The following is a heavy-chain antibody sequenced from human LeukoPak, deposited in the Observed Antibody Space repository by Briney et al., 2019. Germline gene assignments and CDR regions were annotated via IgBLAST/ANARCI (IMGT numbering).Heavy chain of an antibody. J-gene: IGHJ4*02. CDR1: GFTFSDYY. D-gene: IGHD6-19*01. CDR2: ISSSGSTI. V-gene: IGHV3-11*01. Sequence: PGGSLRLSCAASGFTFSDYYMSWIRQAPGKGLEWVSYISSSGSTIYYADSVKGRFTITRDNAENSLYLQMNSLRTEDTALYYCAKGPMHEAVAGHFDYWGQGTLVTVSS. CDR3: AKGPMHEAVAGHFDY.